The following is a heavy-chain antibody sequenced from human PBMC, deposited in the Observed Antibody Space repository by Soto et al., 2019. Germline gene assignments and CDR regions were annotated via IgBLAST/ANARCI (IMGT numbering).Heavy chain of an antibody. CDR3: ARRGRGLYYYYGMDV. J-gene: IGHJ6*02. CDR2: IYYSGIT. D-gene: IGHD3-16*01. CDR1: GGSISSSSYY. Sequence: PSETLSLTCTVSGGSISSSSYYWVWIRQPPGKVLEWIGSIYYSGITYYNPSLKSRVTISVDTSKNQFSLKLSSVTAADTAVYYCARRGRGLYYYYGMDVWGQGTTVTVSS. V-gene: IGHV4-39*01.